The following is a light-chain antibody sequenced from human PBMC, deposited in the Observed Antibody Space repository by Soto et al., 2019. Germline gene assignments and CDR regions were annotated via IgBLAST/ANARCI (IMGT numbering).Light chain of an antibody. CDR2: DAS. CDR1: QSISNW. J-gene: IGKJ1*01. Sequence: DIQMTQSPSTLSASVGDRVTITCRASQSISNWLAWYQQKPGQAPRLLIFDASSLEGGVPSRFSGSGSGTEFTLNISSLQPDDFATYYCQQYNNYLGTFRQGTKVDNK. CDR3: QQYNNYLGT. V-gene: IGKV1-5*01.